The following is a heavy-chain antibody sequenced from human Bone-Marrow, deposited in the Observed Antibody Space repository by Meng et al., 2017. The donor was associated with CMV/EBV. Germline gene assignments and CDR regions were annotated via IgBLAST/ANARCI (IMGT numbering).Heavy chain of an antibody. CDR3: ARDVETYYYDSSGYSYPHY. CDR1: GYTFTGYY. Sequence: ASVKVSCKASGYTFTGYYMHWVRQAPGQGLELMGWINPNSGGTNYAQKFQGSVTMTRDTSISTAYMELSMLRSDDTAVYYCARDVETYYYDSSGYSYPHYWGQGTLVTVSS. CDR2: INPNSGGT. V-gene: IGHV1-2*02. J-gene: IGHJ4*02. D-gene: IGHD3-22*01.